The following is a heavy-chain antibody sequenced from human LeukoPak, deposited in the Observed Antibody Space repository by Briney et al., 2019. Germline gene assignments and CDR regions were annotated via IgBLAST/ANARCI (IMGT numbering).Heavy chain of an antibody. D-gene: IGHD2/OR15-2a*01. CDR3: VSFYETY. CDR1: GNYW. J-gene: IGHJ4*02. Sequence: AGSLRLSCAASGNYWMHWVRQVPGKGLVWVSHINSDGSWTSYADSVKGRFTISKDNAKNTVYLQMNSLRAEDTAVYYCVSFYETYWGRGTLVTVSS. V-gene: IGHV3-74*01. CDR2: INSDGSWT.